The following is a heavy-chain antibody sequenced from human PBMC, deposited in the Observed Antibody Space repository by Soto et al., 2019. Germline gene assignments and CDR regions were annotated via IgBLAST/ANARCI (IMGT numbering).Heavy chain of an antibody. CDR3: ARRGPHVWFGELFSSDLYMDV. CDR1: GGSISSSSYY. CDR2: IYYSGST. V-gene: IGHV4-39*01. J-gene: IGHJ6*03. Sequence: SETLSLTCTVSGGSISSSSYYWGWIRQPPGKGLEWIGSIYYSGSTYYNPSLKSRVTISVDTSKNQFSLKLSSLTAADTAVYYCARRGPHVWFGELFSSDLYMDVWGKGTTVTVSS. D-gene: IGHD3-10*01.